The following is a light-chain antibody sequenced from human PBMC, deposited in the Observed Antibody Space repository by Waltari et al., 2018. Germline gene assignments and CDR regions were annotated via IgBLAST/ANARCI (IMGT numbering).Light chain of an antibody. CDR1: NSNIGSND. V-gene: IGLV1-44*01. CDR3: ASWDDSLTGSWV. CDR2: NNN. Sequence: QSVVTQPPSVSGTPGQRVTISCSGSNSNIGSNDVNWYQQLPGTAPKLLIYNNNPRPSVVPDRFSGSKSGSSASLAISGLQSEDEGDYYCASWDDSLTGSWVFGGGTKLTVL. J-gene: IGLJ3*02.